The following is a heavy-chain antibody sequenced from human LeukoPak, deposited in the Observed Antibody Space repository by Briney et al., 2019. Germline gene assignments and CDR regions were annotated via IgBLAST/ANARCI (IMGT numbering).Heavy chain of an antibody. CDR2: IYYSGSA. D-gene: IGHD2-15*01. Sequence: SQAPSLTCTVSGGSISSGGYYWSWIRQHPGKGLEWIGYIYYSGSAFYNPSLKSRVTISVDTSKNQFSLKLSSVTAADTAVYYCARAECSGGSCQGMYYYYGMDVWGQGTTVTVSS. V-gene: IGHV4-31*03. J-gene: IGHJ6*02. CDR1: GGSISSGGYY. CDR3: ARAECSGGSCQGMYYYYGMDV.